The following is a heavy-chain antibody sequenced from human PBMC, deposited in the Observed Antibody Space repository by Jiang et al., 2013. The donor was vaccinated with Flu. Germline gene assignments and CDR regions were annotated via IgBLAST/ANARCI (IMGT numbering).Heavy chain of an antibody. CDR2: IYRLGNT. CDR3: ARDLYGTGGH. Sequence: QLLESGGGLVQPGGSLRLSCVASGFTVSSNDMSWVRQAPGKGLEWVSIIYRLGNTKYADSVKGRFTISRDNSKNTLYLQMNSLRAEDTAVYYCARDLYGTGGHWGQGTLVTVSS. V-gene: IGHV3-66*01. CDR1: GFTVSSND. J-gene: IGHJ4*02. D-gene: IGHD2-8*02.